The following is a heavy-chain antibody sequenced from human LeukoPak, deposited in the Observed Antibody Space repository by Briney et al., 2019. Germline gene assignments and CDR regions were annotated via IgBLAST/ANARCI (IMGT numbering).Heavy chain of an antibody. CDR1: GYTFTGYY. Sequence: GASVKVSCKASGYTFTGYYMHWVRQAPGQGLEWMGWINPNSGGTNYAQKFQGRVTMTRDTSISTAYMELSRLRSDDTAVYYCARDKSPRYYYYYYMDVWGKGTTVTVSS. J-gene: IGHJ6*03. CDR2: INPNSGGT. CDR3: ARDKSPRYYYYYYMDV. V-gene: IGHV1-2*02.